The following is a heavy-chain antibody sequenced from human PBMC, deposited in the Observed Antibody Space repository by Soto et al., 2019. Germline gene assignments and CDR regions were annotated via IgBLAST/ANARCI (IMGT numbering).Heavy chain of an antibody. J-gene: IGHJ5*02. CDR2: IDWDDDK. V-gene: IGHV2-70*01. CDR3: ARLRRYTGHIAAADWFDP. D-gene: IGHD6-13*01. CDR1: VFSLSTSGMC. Sequence: SGPTLVNPTQTLTLTCTCSVFSLSTSGMCVSWIRQPPGKALEWLALIDWDDDKYYSTSLKTRLTISKDTSKNQVVLTMTNMEPVDTATYYCARLRRYTGHIAAADWFDPRGQGTLVTVSS.